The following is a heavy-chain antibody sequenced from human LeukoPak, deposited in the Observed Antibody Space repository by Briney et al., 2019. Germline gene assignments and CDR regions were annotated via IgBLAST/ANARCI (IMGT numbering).Heavy chain of an antibody. CDR2: IKQDGSEK. D-gene: IGHD2-2*01. CDR3: ARDGNYCSSTSCYAVDY. CDR1: GFTFSSYW. V-gene: IGHV3-7*01. J-gene: IGHJ4*02. Sequence: PGGSLRLSCAASGFTFSSYWMSWVRQAPGKGLEWVANIKQDGSEKYYVDSVKGRFTISRENDKNSLYLQMNSLGAEDTAVYYCARDGNYCSSTSCYAVDYWGQGTLVTVSS.